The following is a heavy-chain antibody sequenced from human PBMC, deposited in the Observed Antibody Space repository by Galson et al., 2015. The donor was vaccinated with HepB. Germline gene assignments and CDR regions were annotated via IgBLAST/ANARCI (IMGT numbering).Heavy chain of an antibody. CDR2: ISSSSSYI. D-gene: IGHD3-22*01. Sequence: FLRLSCAASGFAFSSYSMNWVRQAPGQGREWVSSISSSSSYIYHADSEKGRFTISRDNAKNSLYLQMNSLRAEDTAVYYCARATGGDSSGYYYVGGGEYFDYWGQGTLVTVSS. J-gene: IGHJ4*02. CDR3: ARATGGDSSGYYYVGGGEYFDY. CDR1: GFAFSSYS. V-gene: IGHV3-21*01.